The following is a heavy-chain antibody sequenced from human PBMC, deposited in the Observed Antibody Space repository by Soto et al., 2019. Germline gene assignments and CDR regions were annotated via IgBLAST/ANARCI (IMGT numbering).Heavy chain of an antibody. CDR3: ARDLRVDNNDYYYYYMDV. V-gene: IGHV1-69*13. Sequence: SVKVSCKASGGTFSSYAISWVRQAPGQGLEWMGGIIPIFGTANYAQKFQGRVTITADESTSTAYMELSSLRSEDTAVYYCARDLRVDNNDYYYYYMDVWGKGTTVTVSS. D-gene: IGHD1-20*01. CDR2: IIPIFGTA. CDR1: GGTFSSYA. J-gene: IGHJ6*03.